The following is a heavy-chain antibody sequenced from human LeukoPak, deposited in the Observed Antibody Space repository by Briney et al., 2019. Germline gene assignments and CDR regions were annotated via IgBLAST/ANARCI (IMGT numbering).Heavy chain of an antibody. Sequence: SETLSLTCTVSGGSISSSSYYWGWIRQPPGKGLEWIGSINYSTSTYSKTSLKSRVTTSVDTSKDRCSLKLSSVTGADTAVYYSARLRMAAVGALSGIEVSGEGETGTVSS. J-gene: IGHJ6*01. CDR3: ARLRMAAVGALSGIEV. V-gene: IGHV4-39*01. D-gene: IGHD6-13*01. CDR1: GGSISSSSYY. CDR2: INYSTST.